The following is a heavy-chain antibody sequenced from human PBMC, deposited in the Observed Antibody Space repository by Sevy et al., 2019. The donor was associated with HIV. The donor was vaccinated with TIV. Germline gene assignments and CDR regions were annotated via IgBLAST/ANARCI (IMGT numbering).Heavy chain of an antibody. CDR2: ISGTGGTT. V-gene: IGHV3-23*01. Sequence: GGSLRLSCAASGFTFGNYAMTWVRQAAGKGLEWVSSISGTGGTTNNADSVKGRLTTSRDNSKNTLYFQMNSLRAEDTAVYYCAKDRIEGARKLDYWGQGTLVTVSS. J-gene: IGHJ4*02. CDR1: GFTFGNYA. CDR3: AKDRIEGARKLDY. D-gene: IGHD1-26*01.